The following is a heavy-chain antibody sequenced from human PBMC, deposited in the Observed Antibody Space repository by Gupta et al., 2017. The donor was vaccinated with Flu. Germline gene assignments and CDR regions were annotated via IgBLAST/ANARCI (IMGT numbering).Heavy chain of an antibody. V-gene: IGHV3-9*01. J-gene: IGHJ4*02. CDR1: GFTFDDYA. D-gene: IGHD6-19*01. CDR2: ISWNSGSI. CDR3: AKSLAGIAVAGTSFDY. Sequence: EVQLVESGGGLVQPGRSLRLSCAASGFTFDDYAMHWVRQAPGKGLEWVSGISWNSGSIGYADSVKGRFTISRDNAKNSLYLQMNSLRAEDTALYYCAKSLAGIAVAGTSFDYWGQGTLVTVSS.